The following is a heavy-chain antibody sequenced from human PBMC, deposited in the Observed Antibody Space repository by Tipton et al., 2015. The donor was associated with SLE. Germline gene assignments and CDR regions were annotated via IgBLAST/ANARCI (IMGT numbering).Heavy chain of an antibody. Sequence: TLSLTCTVSRGSISSSSYYWGWIRQPPGKGLEWIAIINYSGSPYYNPSLKSRITISVDTSKNQLSLKLNSVTAADTAVYYCARRGVGAIYWYFDLWGRGTPVTVSS. V-gene: IGHV4-39*01. J-gene: IGHJ2*01. CDR2: INYSGSP. CDR1: RGSISSSSYY. D-gene: IGHD1-26*01. CDR3: ARRGVGAIYWYFDL.